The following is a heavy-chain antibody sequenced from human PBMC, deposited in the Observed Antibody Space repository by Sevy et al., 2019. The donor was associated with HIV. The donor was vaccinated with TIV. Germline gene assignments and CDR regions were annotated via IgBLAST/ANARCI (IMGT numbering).Heavy chain of an antibody. V-gene: IGHV3-64D*06. CDR2: ISSNGDST. CDR1: GFTFSSYA. D-gene: IGHD3-10*01. Sequence: GGSLRLSCSASGFTFSSYAMHWVRQAPGKGLEYVSAISSNGDSTYYADSLKGRFTISRENSKNTLYLQMSSLRAEDTAGYYCVKVPAVVRGVVFDYGGQGTLVTVS. J-gene: IGHJ4*02. CDR3: VKVPAVVRGVVFDY.